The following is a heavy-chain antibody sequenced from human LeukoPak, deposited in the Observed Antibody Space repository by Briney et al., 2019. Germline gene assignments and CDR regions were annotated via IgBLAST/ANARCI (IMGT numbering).Heavy chain of an antibody. V-gene: IGHV1-8*03. CDR3: ARGLSGSYWSGNSYYYYYMDV. D-gene: IGHD1-26*01. Sequence: ASVTVSCKASGYTFTSYDINWVRQAPGQGLEWMGWMNPNSGNTGYAQKFQGRVTITRNTSISTAYMELSSLRSEDTAVYYCARGLSGSYWSGNSYYYYYMDVWGKGTTVTVSS. J-gene: IGHJ6*03. CDR1: GYTFTSYD. CDR2: MNPNSGNT.